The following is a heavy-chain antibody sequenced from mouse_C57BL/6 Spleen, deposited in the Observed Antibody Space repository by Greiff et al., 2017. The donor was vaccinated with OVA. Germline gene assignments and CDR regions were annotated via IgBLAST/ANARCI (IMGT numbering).Heavy chain of an antibody. D-gene: IGHD2-5*01. CDR2: INPYNGDT. CDR3: ARGEAYYSNSLDY. CDR1: GYSFTGYF. Sequence: VQLQQSGPELVKPGDSVKISCKASGYSFTGYFMNWVMQSHGKSLEWIGRINPYNGDTFYNQKFKGKATLAVDKSSSTAHMELRSLTSEDSAVYYCARGEAYYSNSLDYWGQGTTLTVSS. J-gene: IGHJ2*01. V-gene: IGHV1-20*01.